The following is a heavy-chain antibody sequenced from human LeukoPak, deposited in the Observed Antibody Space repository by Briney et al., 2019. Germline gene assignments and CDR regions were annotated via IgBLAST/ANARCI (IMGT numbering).Heavy chain of an antibody. CDR2: ISGSGDFI. CDR1: GFTFSTYE. D-gene: IGHD6-13*01. J-gene: IGHJ4*02. V-gene: IGHV3-48*03. Sequence: GGSLRLSCAASGFTFSTYEMNWVRQAPGKGLEWVSYISGSGDFIYYADSVKGRFTISRDNAKNSLYLQMSSLRAEDTAVYFCARDQIASDIDYWGQGTLVTVSS. CDR3: ARDQIASDIDY.